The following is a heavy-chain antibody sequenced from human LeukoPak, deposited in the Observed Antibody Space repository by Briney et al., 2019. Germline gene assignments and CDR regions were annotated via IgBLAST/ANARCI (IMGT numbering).Heavy chain of an antibody. D-gene: IGHD3-10*01. V-gene: IGHV4-39*01. Sequence: PSETLSLTCTVSGGSISSSSYYWGWIRQPPGKGLEWIGSIYYSGSTYYNPFLKSRVTIAVDTSKNQFSLKLSSVTAADTAVYYCARLVMVRGVVIEESWGQGTLVTVSS. CDR2: IYYSGST. J-gene: IGHJ5*02. CDR1: GGSISSSSYY. CDR3: ARLVMVRGVVIEES.